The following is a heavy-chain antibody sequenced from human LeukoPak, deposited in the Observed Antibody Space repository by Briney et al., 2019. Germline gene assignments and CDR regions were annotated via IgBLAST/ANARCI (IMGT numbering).Heavy chain of an antibody. Sequence: SETLSLTCAVYGGSFSGYYWSWIRQPPGKGLEWIGEINHSGSTNYNPSFKSRVTISVDTSKNQFSLKLSSVTAADTAVYYCARGPNSSGYKDWGQGTLVTVSS. CDR1: GGSFSGYY. J-gene: IGHJ4*02. CDR3: ARGPNSSGYKD. V-gene: IGHV4-34*01. CDR2: INHSGST. D-gene: IGHD3-22*01.